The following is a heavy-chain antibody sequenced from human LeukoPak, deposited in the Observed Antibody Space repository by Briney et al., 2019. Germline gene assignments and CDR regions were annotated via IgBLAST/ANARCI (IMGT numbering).Heavy chain of an antibody. CDR3: ARGTVTTEYFDY. CDR2: IYYSGST. V-gene: IGHV4-30-4*02. D-gene: IGHD4-17*01. CDR1: GGSISSGDYY. Sequence: PSETLSLTCTVSGGSISSGDYYWSWIRQPPGKGLEWIGYIYYSGSTYYNPSLKSRVTISVDTSKNQFSLKLSSVTAADTAVYYCARGTVTTEYFDYWGQGTLVTVSS. J-gene: IGHJ4*02.